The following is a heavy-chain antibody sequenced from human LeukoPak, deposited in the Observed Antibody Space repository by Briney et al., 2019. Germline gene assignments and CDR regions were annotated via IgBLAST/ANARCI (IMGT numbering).Heavy chain of an antibody. Sequence: GGSLRLSCAASGFTFSSYGMHWVRQAPGKGVEWVTVISYEGRNIFYADSVTGRFIISRDNSKNTLYLQMNSVRDQDTAVYYCAKAVGATRGYYYSGMGVWGQGTTVTVSS. CDR3: AKAVGATRGYYYSGMGV. D-gene: IGHD1-26*01. J-gene: IGHJ6*02. CDR1: GFTFSSYG. CDR2: ISYEGRNI. V-gene: IGHV3-30*18.